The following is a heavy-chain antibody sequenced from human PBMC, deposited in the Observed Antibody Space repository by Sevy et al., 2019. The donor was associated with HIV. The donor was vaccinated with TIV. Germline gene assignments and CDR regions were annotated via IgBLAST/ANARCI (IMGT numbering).Heavy chain of an antibody. CDR2: IYHTGHT. V-gene: IGHV4-38-2*01. Sequence: SETLSLTCSVSGYSICSTDYWGWIRQPPGKGLEWIGNIYHTGHTYYNPSLKSRVTMSIDTSMNYFSLRLSAVTAADTAVYYCARTVRGDFDSRAAAYDIWGQGTMVTVSS. D-gene: IGHD3-22*01. CDR1: GYSICSTDY. CDR3: ARTVRGDFDSRAAAYDI. J-gene: IGHJ3*02.